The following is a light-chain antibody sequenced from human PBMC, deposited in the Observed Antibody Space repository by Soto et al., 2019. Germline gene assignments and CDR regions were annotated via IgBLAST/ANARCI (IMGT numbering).Light chain of an antibody. Sequence: QSALTQPASVSGSPGQSITISCTGTSSDVGGYNYVSWYQQHPGKSPKLMIYEVSNRPSGVSNRFSGSKSGNTASLTISGVQAEDEYDYHCSSYRSSSTLVFGGGTKLTVL. J-gene: IGLJ2*01. CDR1: SSDVGGYNY. CDR2: EVS. CDR3: SSYRSSSTLV. V-gene: IGLV2-14*01.